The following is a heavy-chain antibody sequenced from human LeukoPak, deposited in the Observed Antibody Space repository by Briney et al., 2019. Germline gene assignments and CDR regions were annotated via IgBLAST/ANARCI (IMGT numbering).Heavy chain of an antibody. Sequence: PGRSLRLSCTTSGFIFHDYAMTWVRQAPGKGLEGVGFIRGRPYGATTEYAASVEGGFTISRDDSKSIAYLHMNSLKTEDTAVYYCTRGKDGGNPYYYDYWGQGTLVTVSS. D-gene: IGHD4-23*01. CDR3: TRGKDGGNPYYYDY. J-gene: IGHJ4*02. CDR2: IRGRPYGATT. CDR1: GFIFHDYA. V-gene: IGHV3-49*04.